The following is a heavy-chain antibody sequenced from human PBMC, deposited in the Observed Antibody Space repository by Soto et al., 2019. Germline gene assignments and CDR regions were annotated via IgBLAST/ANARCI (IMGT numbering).Heavy chain of an antibody. V-gene: IGHV1-8*01. J-gene: IGHJ4*02. CDR2: MNPNSGNT. D-gene: IGHD3-3*01. CDR1: GYTFTSYD. CDR3: ARRRGITIFGVVIRDHFDY. Sequence: ASVKVSCKASGYTFTSYDINWVRQATGQGLEWMGWMNPNSGNTGYAQKFQGRVTMTRNTSISTAYMELSSLRSEDTAVYYCARRRGITIFGVVIRDHFDYWGQGTLVTVSS.